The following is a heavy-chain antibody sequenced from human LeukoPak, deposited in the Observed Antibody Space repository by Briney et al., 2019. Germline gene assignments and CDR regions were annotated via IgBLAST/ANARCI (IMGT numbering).Heavy chain of an antibody. D-gene: IGHD6-19*01. CDR2: ISYDGSNK. V-gene: IGHV3-30*18. Sequence: GGSLRLSCAASGFTFSSYGMHWVRQAPGKGLEWVAVISYDGSNKYYADSVKGRFTISRDNSKNTLYLQMNSLRAEDTAVYYCAKPRLNSSGWSLSLDYWGQGTLVTVSS. CDR1: GFTFSSYG. J-gene: IGHJ4*02. CDR3: AKPRLNSSGWSLSLDY.